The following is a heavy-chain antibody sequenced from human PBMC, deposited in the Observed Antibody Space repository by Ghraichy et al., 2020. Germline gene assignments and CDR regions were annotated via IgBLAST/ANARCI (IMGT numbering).Heavy chain of an antibody. CDR3: ATDTRYCPNGVCSDDYNYYTGMDV. Sequence: SETLSLTCTVSGASVSSGNYYWTWIRQPPGKGLEWIGYIYYNGRTNYNPSLKSRVTISIDTSKNQFSLRLSSVSAADTAVYHCATDTRYCPNGVCSDDYNYYTGMDVWGQGTTVTVSS. J-gene: IGHJ6*02. CDR2: IYYNGRT. CDR1: GASVSSGNYY. V-gene: IGHV4-61*01. D-gene: IGHD2-8*01.